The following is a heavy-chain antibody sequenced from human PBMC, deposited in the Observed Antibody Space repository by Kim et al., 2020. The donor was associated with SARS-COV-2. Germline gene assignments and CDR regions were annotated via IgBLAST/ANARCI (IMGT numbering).Heavy chain of an antibody. CDR2: IKSENDGGTT. J-gene: IGHJ4*01. Sequence: GGSLRLSCAASGFTVNNAWMTWVRQAPGKGLEWVGRIKSENDGGTTDFAAPVKGRFTISRDDSKNTLYLQMNSLKTEDTAVYYCTTSGHYGSGNYWYYF. CDR1: GFTVNNAW. CDR3: TTSGHYGSGNYWYYF. D-gene: IGHD3-10*01. V-gene: IGHV3-15*01.